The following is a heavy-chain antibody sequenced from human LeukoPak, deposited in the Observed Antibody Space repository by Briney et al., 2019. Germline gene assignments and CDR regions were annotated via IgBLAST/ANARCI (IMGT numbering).Heavy chain of an antibody. CDR1: GGSISSSSYY. D-gene: IGHD2-2*01. CDR2: IYYSGST. J-gene: IGHJ5*02. CDR3: ARDSIVPAAIGWFDP. V-gene: IGHV4-39*07. Sequence: TSSETLSLTCTVSGGSISSSSYYWGWIRQPPGKGLEWIGSIYYSGSTYYNPSLKSRVTISVDTSKNQFSLKLSSVTAADTAVYYCARDSIVPAAIGWFDPWGQGTLVTVSS.